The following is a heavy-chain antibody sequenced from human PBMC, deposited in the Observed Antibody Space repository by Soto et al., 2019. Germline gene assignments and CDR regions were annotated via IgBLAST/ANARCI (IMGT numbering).Heavy chain of an antibody. V-gene: IGHV3-11*01. CDR1: GFTFRDYC. J-gene: IGHJ3*02. D-gene: IGHD2-15*01. CDR2: ISSSGSTI. CDR3: ASWEDIVVVVAATHFDI. Sequence: GGSLRLSCAASGFTFRDYCMSWIRQAPGKGLEWVSYISSSGSTIYYADSVKGRFTISRDNAKNSLYLQMNSLRAEDTAVYYCASWEDIVVVVAATHFDIWGQGTMVTVSS.